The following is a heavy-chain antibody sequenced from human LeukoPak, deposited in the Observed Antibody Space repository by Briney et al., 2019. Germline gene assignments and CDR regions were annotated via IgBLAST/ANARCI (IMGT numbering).Heavy chain of an antibody. D-gene: IGHD2-15*01. J-gene: IGHJ4*02. CDR1: GFTFSSSG. CDR2: ISGSGGST. V-gene: IGHV3-23*01. CDR3: AKVSDIVVVVAAFGY. Sequence: PGGSLRLSCAASGFTFSSSGMQWVRQAPGKGLEWVSAISGSGGSTYYADSVKGRLTISRDNSKNTLYLQMNSLRAEDTAVYYCAKVSDIVVVVAAFGYWGQGTLVTVSS.